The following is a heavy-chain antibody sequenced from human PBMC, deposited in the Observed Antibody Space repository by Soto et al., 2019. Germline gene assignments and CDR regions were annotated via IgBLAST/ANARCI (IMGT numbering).Heavy chain of an antibody. D-gene: IGHD6-13*01. CDR2: ISYDGSNK. CDR1: GFTFRGYG. Sequence: GGSLRLSCTGSGFTFRGYGLNWVRQAPGKGLEWVALISYDGSNKYYADSVKGRFTISRDNSKNTLYLQMNSLRAEDTAVYYCAKGLYSSSWYGIDYWGQGTQVTVSS. V-gene: IGHV3-30*18. J-gene: IGHJ4*02. CDR3: AKGLYSSSWYGIDY.